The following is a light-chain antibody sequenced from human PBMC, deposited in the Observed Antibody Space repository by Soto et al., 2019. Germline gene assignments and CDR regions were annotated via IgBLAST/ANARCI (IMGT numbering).Light chain of an antibody. J-gene: IGKJ1*01. CDR3: QHYGASPWT. V-gene: IGKV3-20*01. CDR1: QSLSGNY. CDR2: RAS. Sequence: NVLTQSPGTLSLSPGQRATLSCRASQSLSGNYLAWYQQKPGQAPRVLIYRASIRATGISDRFSGSGSGTDFTLTISRLEPEDFAVYYCQHYGASPWTFVQGTKVQIK.